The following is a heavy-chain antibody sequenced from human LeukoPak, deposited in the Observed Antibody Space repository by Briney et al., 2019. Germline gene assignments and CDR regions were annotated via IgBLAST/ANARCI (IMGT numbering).Heavy chain of an antibody. Sequence: ASVKVSCKASGYTFTSYGISWVRQAPGQGLEWMGWISAYNGNTNYAQKLQGRVTMTTDTSTSTAYMELRSLRSDDTAVYYCARDPYYYDSSGYPPRFDYWGQGTLVTVSS. CDR1: GYTFTSYG. CDR2: ISAYNGNT. CDR3: ARDPYYYDSSGYPPRFDY. J-gene: IGHJ4*02. D-gene: IGHD3-22*01. V-gene: IGHV1-18*01.